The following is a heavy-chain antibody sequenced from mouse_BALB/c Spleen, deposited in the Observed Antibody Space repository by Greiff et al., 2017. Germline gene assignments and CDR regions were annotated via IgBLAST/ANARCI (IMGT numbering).Heavy chain of an antibody. CDR1: GYTFTSYW. Sequence: QVQLQQSGAELARPGASVKLSCKASGYTFTSYWMQWVKQRPGQGLEWIGAIYPGDGDTRYTQKFKGKATLTADKSSSTAYMQLSSLASEDSAVYYCARSFYYGSSHWYFDVWGAGTTVTVSS. J-gene: IGHJ1*01. V-gene: IGHV1-87*01. CDR2: IYPGDGDT. D-gene: IGHD1-1*01. CDR3: ARSFYYGSSHWYFDV.